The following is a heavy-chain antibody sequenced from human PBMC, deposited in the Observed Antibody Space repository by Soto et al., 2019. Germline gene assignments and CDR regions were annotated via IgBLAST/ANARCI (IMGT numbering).Heavy chain of an antibody. V-gene: IGHV3-23*01. Sequence: DVQLLESGGHLVQPGGSLRLSCAASGFTFSSYAMSWVRQAPGKGLEWVSSVIAGGDMTYYSDSVKGRFTISRDNSNNALFLHMIRLRIEDTALYYCARGDRGGSGSPASYYYSGLDVWGQGTTVTVS. J-gene: IGHJ6*02. CDR2: VIAGGDMT. CDR1: GFTFSSYA. CDR3: ARGDRGGSGSPASYYYSGLDV. D-gene: IGHD3-10*01.